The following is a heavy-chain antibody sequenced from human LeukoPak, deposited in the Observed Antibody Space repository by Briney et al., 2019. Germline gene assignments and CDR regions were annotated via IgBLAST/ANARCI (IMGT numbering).Heavy chain of an antibody. Sequence: GGXXXXSCAASRFSFSTYDMHWVRQAPGKGLEWVTFIGSDGTNKYYADSVKGRFTVSRDNSKSTLHLQMNSLRAEDTAVYYCYSEGYWGQGTLVTVSS. J-gene: IGHJ4*02. V-gene: IGHV3-30*02. CDR3: YSEGY. CDR1: RFSFSTYD. CDR2: IGSDGTNK. D-gene: IGHD4-11*01.